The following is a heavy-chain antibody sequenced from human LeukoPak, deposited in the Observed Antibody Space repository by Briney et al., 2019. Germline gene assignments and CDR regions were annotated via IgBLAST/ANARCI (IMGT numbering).Heavy chain of an antibody. Sequence: PSETLSLTCTVSGASISSYSWSWIRQPPGKGLEGRGDISYSGSTNYNPSLKSRVAMSLDTSKNQFSLKLKSVTAADTAVYFCARISVVLAGPTYWYFALWGRGTLVTVSS. D-gene: IGHD3-9*01. CDR2: ISYSGST. J-gene: IGHJ2*01. CDR3: ARISVVLAGPTYWYFAL. V-gene: IGHV4-59*08. CDR1: GASISSYS.